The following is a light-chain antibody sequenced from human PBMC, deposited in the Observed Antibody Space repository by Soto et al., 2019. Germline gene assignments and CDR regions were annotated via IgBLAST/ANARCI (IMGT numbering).Light chain of an antibody. CDR2: GAS. CDR3: QQYARSPLT. V-gene: IGKV3-20*01. J-gene: IGKJ4*01. Sequence: ENVLTQSPGTLSLSPGERAILSCRASQSVGNNYLGWFQQKLGQAPRLLIYGASNRATGIPDRFSGSGSGTDFTLTISRLEPEDFVVYYCQQYARSPLTFGGGTRVEIK. CDR1: QSVGNNY.